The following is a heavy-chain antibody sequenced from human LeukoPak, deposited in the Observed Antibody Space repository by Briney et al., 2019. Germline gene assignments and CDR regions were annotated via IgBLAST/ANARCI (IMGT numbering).Heavy chain of an antibody. Sequence: GGSLRLSCAASGFTFSSYSMKWVRQAPGKGLEWVSYITSDSSTIYYADSVKGRFTISRDNAKNSLYLQMNSLRDEDTAVYYCARDLGSGTHIDYWGQGTLVTVSP. CDR3: ARDLGSGTHIDY. CDR1: GFTFSSYS. D-gene: IGHD3-10*01. V-gene: IGHV3-48*02. CDR2: ITSDSSTI. J-gene: IGHJ4*02.